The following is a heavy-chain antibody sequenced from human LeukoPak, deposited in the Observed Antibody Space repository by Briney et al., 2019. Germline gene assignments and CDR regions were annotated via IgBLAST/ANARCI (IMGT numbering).Heavy chain of an antibody. Sequence: SETLSLTCTVSGYSISSGYYWGWIRQPPGKGLEWIGTIYHSGSTCYNPSLKSRVTISVDTSKNQFSLKLTSVTAADTTVYYCARVRGYCSSTICYRYYFDYWGQGTLVTVSS. J-gene: IGHJ4*02. D-gene: IGHD2-2*01. CDR2: IYHSGST. CDR1: GYSISSGYY. V-gene: IGHV4-38-2*02. CDR3: ARVRGYCSSTICYRYYFDY.